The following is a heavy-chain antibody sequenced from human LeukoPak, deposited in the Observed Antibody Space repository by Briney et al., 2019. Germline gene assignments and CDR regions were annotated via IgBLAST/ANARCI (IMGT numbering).Heavy chain of an antibody. CDR2: INPSDGTT. D-gene: IGHD2-15*01. CDR3: ARVYCGGGPCYSRGLIDS. V-gene: IGHV1-46*01. Sequence: ASVKVSCKASGYTFTSYYMHWVRQAPGQGLEWMGIINPSDGTTSYAQKFQGGVTITRDTSTSTVYMELSSLRSGDTAVYYCARVYCGGGPCYSRGLIDSWGQGTLVTVSS. CDR1: GYTFTSYY. J-gene: IGHJ4*02.